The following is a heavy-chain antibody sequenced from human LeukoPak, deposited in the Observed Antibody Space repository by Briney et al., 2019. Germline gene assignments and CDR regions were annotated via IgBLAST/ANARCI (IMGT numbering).Heavy chain of an antibody. D-gene: IGHD5-18*01. CDR3: RRDPRLGIRGYTYGYIEY. CDR1: GYTFTSYG. CDR2: INTNTGNP. V-gene: IGHV7-4-1*02. Sequence: GASVKVSCKASGYTFTSYGISWVRQAPGQGLQWMGWINTNTGNPTYAQGFTGRYVFSLDTSVSTAYLQISGLTADDTAVYFCRRDPRLGIRGYTYGYIEYWGQGTLVTVSS. J-gene: IGHJ4*02.